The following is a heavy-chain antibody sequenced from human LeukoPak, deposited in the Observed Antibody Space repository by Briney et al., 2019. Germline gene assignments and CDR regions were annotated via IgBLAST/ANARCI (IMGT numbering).Heavy chain of an antibody. CDR1: GYTFTSYG. Sequence: GASVKVSCKASGYTFTSYGISWVRQAPGQGLEWMGWISAYNGNTNYAQKLQGRVTMTTDTSTSTAYMELRSLRSEDTAVYYCARDGGGDVTVRGPEAADFDYWGQGTLVTVSS. D-gene: IGHD3-10*01. J-gene: IGHJ4*02. CDR3: ARDGGGDVTVRGPEAADFDY. V-gene: IGHV1-18*01. CDR2: ISAYNGNT.